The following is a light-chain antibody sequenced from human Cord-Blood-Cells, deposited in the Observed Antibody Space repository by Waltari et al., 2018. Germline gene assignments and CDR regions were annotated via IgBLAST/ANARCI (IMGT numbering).Light chain of an antibody. CDR3: CSYAGSYTWV. Sequence: QSALTQTRSVSGSPGQSVTIPCTGTSRDVGGYNYASWYQQNPGKAPKLMIYDVSKRPSGVPDRVSGSKSGNTASLTISGLQAEDEADYYCCSYAGSYTWVFGGGTKLTVL. CDR2: DVS. J-gene: IGLJ3*02. V-gene: IGLV2-11*01. CDR1: SRDVGGYNY.